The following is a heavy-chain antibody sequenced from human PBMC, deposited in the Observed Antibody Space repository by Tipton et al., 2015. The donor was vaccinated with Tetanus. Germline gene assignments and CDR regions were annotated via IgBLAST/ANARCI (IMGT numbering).Heavy chain of an antibody. CDR3: ARVPGAGVGYCSGGNCHYFDY. D-gene: IGHD2-15*01. V-gene: IGHV3-7*01. CDR1: GFTFSAYW. Sequence: SLRLSCAASGFTFSAYWMTWVRQAPGKGLEWVANIKHDGSENYYADSVKGRFTISRDNAKNSLYLQMNSLRAEDTAMYYCARVPGAGVGYCSGGNCHYFDYWGQGTLVTVSS. J-gene: IGHJ4*02. CDR2: IKHDGSEN.